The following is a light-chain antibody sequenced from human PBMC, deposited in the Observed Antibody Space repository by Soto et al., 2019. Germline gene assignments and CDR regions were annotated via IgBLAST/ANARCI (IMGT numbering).Light chain of an antibody. J-gene: IGKJ4*01. Sequence: DLQMTQSPSTLSASVGDRVTITCRASQSVSYWLAWYQQKPGNAPKLLIYRASSLQSGVPSRFSGSGSGTQFTLAISSLQPDDLATYYCQQYYTYPRVTFGGGTKVEIK. CDR2: RAS. V-gene: IGKV1-5*03. CDR1: QSVSYW. CDR3: QQYYTYPRVT.